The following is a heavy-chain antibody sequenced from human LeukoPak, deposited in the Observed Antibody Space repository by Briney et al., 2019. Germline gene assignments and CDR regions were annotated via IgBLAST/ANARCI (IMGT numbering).Heavy chain of an antibody. Sequence: GGSLRLSCAASGFTFDDYAMHWVRQAPGKGLEWVSGISWNSGNIGYADSVKGRFTISRDNAKNSLYLQMNSLRAEDTALYCCAKSVIAVAGTGSRFDYWGQGTLVTVSS. D-gene: IGHD6-19*01. J-gene: IGHJ4*02. CDR1: GFTFDDYA. V-gene: IGHV3-9*01. CDR3: AKSVIAVAGTGSRFDY. CDR2: ISWNSGNI.